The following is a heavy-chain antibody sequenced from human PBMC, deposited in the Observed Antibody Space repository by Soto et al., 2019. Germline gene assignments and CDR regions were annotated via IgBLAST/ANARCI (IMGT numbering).Heavy chain of an antibody. J-gene: IGHJ6*02. Sequence: SETLSLTCTVSGGSVSSGSYYWSWIRQPPGKGLECIGFIYYSGSTNYNPSLKSRVTISVDTSKNQFSLKLSSVTAADTAVYYCARDKRDLYYYGSGSYYYGMDVWGQGTTVTVSS. V-gene: IGHV4-61*01. D-gene: IGHD3-10*01. CDR2: IYYSGST. CDR1: GGSVSSGSYY. CDR3: ARDKRDLYYYGSGSYYYGMDV.